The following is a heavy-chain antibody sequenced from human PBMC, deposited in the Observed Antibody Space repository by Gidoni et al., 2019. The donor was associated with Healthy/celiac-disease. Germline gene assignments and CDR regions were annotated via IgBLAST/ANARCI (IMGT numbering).Heavy chain of an antibody. D-gene: IGHD1-26*01. V-gene: IGHV4-39*01. Sequence: QLQLQESGPGLVKPSETLSLTCTVSGASISSSSYSWGWIRQPPGKGLEWIGSIYYSGSTYYNPSFKSRVTIAVDTPKNQFSLKLSSVTAADTAVYYCARHRIVGATTLDYWGQGTLVTVSS. CDR1: GASISSSSYS. CDR3: ARHRIVGATTLDY. CDR2: IYYSGST. J-gene: IGHJ4*02.